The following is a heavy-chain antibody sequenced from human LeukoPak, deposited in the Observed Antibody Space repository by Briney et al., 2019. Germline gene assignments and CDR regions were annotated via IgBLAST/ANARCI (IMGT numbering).Heavy chain of an antibody. CDR2: IYHSGST. D-gene: IGHD6-19*01. CDR3: AREGAVPGAYYFDY. Sequence: SETLSLTCTVSGYSISSGYYWGWIRQPPGKGLEWIGNIYHSGSTYYNPSLKSRVTISVDTSKNQFSLKLSSVTAADTAVYYCAREGAVPGAYYFDYWGQGTLVTVSS. V-gene: IGHV4-38-2*02. CDR1: GYSISSGYY. J-gene: IGHJ4*02.